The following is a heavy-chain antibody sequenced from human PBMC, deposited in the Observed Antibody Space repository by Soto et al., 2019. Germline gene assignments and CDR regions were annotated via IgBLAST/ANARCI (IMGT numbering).Heavy chain of an antibody. CDR2: ISSSSSYI. CDR1: GFTFSSYS. Sequence: EVQLVESGGGLVKPGGSLRLSCAASGFTFSSYSMNWVRQAPGKGLEWVSSISSSSSYIYYADSVKGRFTISRDNAKNSRYLQMNSLRAEGTAVYYCARGIAAAGGRDYWGQGTLVTVSS. V-gene: IGHV3-21*01. J-gene: IGHJ4*02. CDR3: ARGIAAAGGRDY. D-gene: IGHD6-13*01.